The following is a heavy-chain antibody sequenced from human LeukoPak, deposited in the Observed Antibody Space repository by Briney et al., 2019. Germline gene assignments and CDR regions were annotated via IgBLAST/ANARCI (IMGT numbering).Heavy chain of an antibody. CDR2: IKQDGSEK. V-gene: IGHV3-7*04. CDR3: ARDHSPYDSSGYYHDY. Sequence: GGSLRLSCAASGFTFCSYWMRWVRRAPGKGLEWVANIKQDGSEKYYVNSVKGRFTISRDNAKNSLYLQMNSMRAEDTAVYYCARDHSPYDSSGYYHDYWGQGTLVTVSS. J-gene: IGHJ4*02. CDR1: GFTFCSYW. D-gene: IGHD3-22*01.